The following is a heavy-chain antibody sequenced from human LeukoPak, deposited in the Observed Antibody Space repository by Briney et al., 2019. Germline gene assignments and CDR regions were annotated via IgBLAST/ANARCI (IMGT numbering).Heavy chain of an antibody. CDR3: ARGPQWRGDSYYMDV. Sequence: ASVKVSCKGSGYTFTNFDIKWVRQATGQGLEWMGWMNPNSGNTGSAQKLQGRVTMNMNTSISTAYIELSSLRSEDTAVYYCARGPQWRGDSYYMDVWGRGTTVPVSS. CDR1: GYTFTNFD. D-gene: IGHD6-19*01. CDR2: MNPNSGNT. J-gene: IGHJ6*03. V-gene: IGHV1-8*01.